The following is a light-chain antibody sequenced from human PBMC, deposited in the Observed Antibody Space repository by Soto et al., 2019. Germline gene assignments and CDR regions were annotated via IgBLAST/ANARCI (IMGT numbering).Light chain of an antibody. CDR2: GNN. Sequence: QSVLTQPPSVSGAPGQRVTISCTGSSSNIGAGYDIHWYQQVPGTAPKLLIYGNNNRPSGVPDRFSGSKSGTSASLAITGLQAEDDADYYCQSYDSSLSGVVFGGGTKLTVL. V-gene: IGLV1-40*01. J-gene: IGLJ2*01. CDR3: QSYDSSLSGVV. CDR1: SSNIGAGYD.